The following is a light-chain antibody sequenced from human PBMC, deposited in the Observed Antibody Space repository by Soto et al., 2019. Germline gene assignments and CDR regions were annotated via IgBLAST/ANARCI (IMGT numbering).Light chain of an antibody. Sequence: EIVMTQPPATLSVSPRERATLSCSGGGGVSSNLAWYQQKPGQAPRLLIYGASTRATGIPARFSGSGSGTEFTLTISSLQSEDFAVYYCQQYNNWPKTFGQGTKVDIK. CDR1: GGVSSN. V-gene: IGKV3-15*01. CDR3: QQYNNWPKT. J-gene: IGKJ1*01. CDR2: GAS.